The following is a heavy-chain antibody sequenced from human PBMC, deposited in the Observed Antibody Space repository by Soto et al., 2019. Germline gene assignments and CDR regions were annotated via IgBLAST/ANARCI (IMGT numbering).Heavy chain of an antibody. D-gene: IGHD3-3*01. CDR3: ARFVRFLEWNMTPGDNMDV. CDR1: GGTFSSYA. Sequence: SVKVSCKASGGTFSSYAISWVRQAPGQGLEWMGGIIPIFGTANYAQKFQGRVTITADESTSTAYMELSSLRSEDTAVYYCARFVRFLEWNMTPGDNMDVWGQGTTVTVSS. V-gene: IGHV1-69*13. CDR2: IIPIFGTA. J-gene: IGHJ6*02.